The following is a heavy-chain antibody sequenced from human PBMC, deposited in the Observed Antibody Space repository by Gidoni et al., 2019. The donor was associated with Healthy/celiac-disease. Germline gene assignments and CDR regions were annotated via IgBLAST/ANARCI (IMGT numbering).Heavy chain of an antibody. D-gene: IGHD3-9*01. J-gene: IGHJ6*02. V-gene: IGHV3-53*04. CDR2: IYNGGST. CDR1: GFTVSSNY. CDR3: ARAGVNYDILTGYSRVHYYYGMDV. Sequence: EVQLVESGGGLVQPGGSLRLSCAASGFTVSSNYMSWVRQAPGKGLEWVSVIYNGGSTYYADYVKGRFTISRHNSKNTLYLQMNSLRAEDTAVYYCARAGVNYDILTGYSRVHYYYGMDVWGQGTTVTVSS.